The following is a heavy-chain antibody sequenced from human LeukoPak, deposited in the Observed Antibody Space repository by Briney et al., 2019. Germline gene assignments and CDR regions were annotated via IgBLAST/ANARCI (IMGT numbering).Heavy chain of an antibody. CDR3: VRGYSSSWYEGDNWFDP. J-gene: IGHJ5*02. Sequence: SETLSLTCTLSGGSISSSSYYCGWVRQPPGKGLEWIGSIYYSGSTSYNPSLKSRLTISVDTSKNQFSLKLSSVTAADTTVYYCVRGYSSSWYEGDNWFDPWGQGTLVTVSS. D-gene: IGHD6-13*01. V-gene: IGHV4-39*01. CDR2: IYYSGST. CDR1: GGSISSSSYY.